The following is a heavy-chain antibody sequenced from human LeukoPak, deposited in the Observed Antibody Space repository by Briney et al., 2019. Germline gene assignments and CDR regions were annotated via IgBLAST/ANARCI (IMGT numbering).Heavy chain of an antibody. J-gene: IGHJ6*02. D-gene: IGHD6-19*01. CDR2: ISYDGSNK. CDR3: ASGGAWLVLPEAPDYYGMDV. V-gene: IGHV3-30-3*01. Sequence: GSLRLSCAASGFTFSSYAMHWVRQAPGKGLEWVAFISYDGSNKYYADSVKGRFTISRDNSKNTLYLQMNSLRAEDTAVYYCASGGAWLVLPEAPDYYGMDVWGQGTTVSVSS. CDR1: GFTFSSYA.